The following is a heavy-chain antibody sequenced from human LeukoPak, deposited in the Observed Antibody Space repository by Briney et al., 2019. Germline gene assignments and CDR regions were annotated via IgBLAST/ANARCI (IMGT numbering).Heavy chain of an antibody. J-gene: IGHJ4*02. CDR1: GFTFSSYA. V-gene: IGHV3-23*01. Sequence: GGSLRLSCAASGFTFSSYAMSWVRQAPGKGLEWVSAISGSGGSTYYADSVKGRFTISRDNSKNTLYLQMNSLRAEDTAVYYCAKYVGSSGYFDLPGFDYWGQGTLVTVSS. CDR2: ISGSGGST. CDR3: AKYVGSSGYFDLPGFDY. D-gene: IGHD3-22*01.